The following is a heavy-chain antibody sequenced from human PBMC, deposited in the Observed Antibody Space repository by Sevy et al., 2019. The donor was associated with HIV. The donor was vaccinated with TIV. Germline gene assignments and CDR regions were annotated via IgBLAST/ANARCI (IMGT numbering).Heavy chain of an antibody. D-gene: IGHD2-8*01. CDR2: LSFGCGEI. J-gene: IGHJ4*02. Sequence: GGSLRLSCAASGFTFSKYSMSRGRQPPGKGLEWVSTLSFGCGEINYADSAKGRFTISRDNSKSSVYLQMNNLRPEDTAVYYCAREGCTKPHDYWGQGTLVTVSS. CDR3: AREGCTKPHDY. V-gene: IGHV3-23*01. CDR1: GFTFSKYS.